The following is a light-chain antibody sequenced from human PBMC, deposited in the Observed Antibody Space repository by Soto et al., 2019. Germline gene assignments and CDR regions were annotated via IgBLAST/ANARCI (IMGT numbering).Light chain of an antibody. Sequence: AIRMTHSPSSLSASTGYRVTITCRASQGISSYLALYQQKPGKAPKLLIYAASTLQSGVPSRFSGSGSGTEFTLTISSLQSEDFAVYYCQQYNYWPPKITFGQGTRLEIK. CDR3: QQYNYWPPKIT. J-gene: IGKJ5*01. CDR1: QGISSY. V-gene: IGKV1-8*01. CDR2: AAS.